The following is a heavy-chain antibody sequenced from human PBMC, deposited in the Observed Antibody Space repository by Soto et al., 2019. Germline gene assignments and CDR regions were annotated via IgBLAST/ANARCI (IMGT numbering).Heavy chain of an antibody. CDR1: GSSISGFY. D-gene: IGHD5-12*01. CDR3: ARGQMATLYFDS. CDR2: VYYSGTH. Sequence: SETLSLTCTVSGSSISGFYWSWVRQPPGRGLEWIGYVYYSGTHNYNPSLKSRLTISFDTSKNQFSLKLSSVTAADTAVYYCARGQMATLYFDSWGQGTLVTVSS. V-gene: IGHV4-59*01. J-gene: IGHJ4*02.